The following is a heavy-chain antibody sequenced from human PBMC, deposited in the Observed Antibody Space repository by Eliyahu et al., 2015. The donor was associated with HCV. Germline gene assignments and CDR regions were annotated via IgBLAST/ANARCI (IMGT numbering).Heavy chain of an antibody. Sequence: QVQLVQSGAEVKKPGASVKVSCKASGYTFTGYYMPWVRQAPGQGLEWMGWINPNSGGTNYAQKFQGRVTMTRDTSISTAYMELSRLRSDDTAVYYCARNTAWHCSSTSCSPRPFDPWGQGTLVTVSS. CDR3: ARNTAWHCSSTSCSPRPFDP. CDR2: INPNSGGT. D-gene: IGHD2-2*01. CDR1: GYTFTGYY. J-gene: IGHJ5*02. V-gene: IGHV1-2*02.